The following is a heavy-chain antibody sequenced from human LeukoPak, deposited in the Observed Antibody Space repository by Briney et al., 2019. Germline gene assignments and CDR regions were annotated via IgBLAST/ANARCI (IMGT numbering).Heavy chain of an antibody. CDR1: GGSITSHY. V-gene: IGHV4-59*08. CDR2: MFYTGRT. CDR3: ARHLLEMASTHDAFDL. D-gene: IGHD5-24*01. J-gene: IGHJ3*01. Sequence: SQTQSLTRAVSGGSITSHYWSCIRQPPGKRLEWTGYMFYTGRTKYSHSLNSRVTISVDTSKMQFSLKLSSVTAADTAVYFCARHLLEMASTHDAFDLWGQGTMVTVSS.